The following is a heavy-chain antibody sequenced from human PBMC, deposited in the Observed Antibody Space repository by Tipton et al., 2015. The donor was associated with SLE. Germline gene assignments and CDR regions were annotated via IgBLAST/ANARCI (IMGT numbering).Heavy chain of an antibody. D-gene: IGHD2-21*01. J-gene: IGHJ3*02. CDR2: INHVAVT. CDR1: GGSFSGYY. V-gene: IGHV4-34*01. Sequence: TLSLTCAVYGGSFSGYYWTLVRQSPGKGLEWIGEINHVAVTDYNPSLKSRVKILVDTAKNQISLRLNSVTAADTAVYYCARPAEAYSWDAFDTWGQGTMIAVSS. CDR3: ARPAEAYSWDAFDT.